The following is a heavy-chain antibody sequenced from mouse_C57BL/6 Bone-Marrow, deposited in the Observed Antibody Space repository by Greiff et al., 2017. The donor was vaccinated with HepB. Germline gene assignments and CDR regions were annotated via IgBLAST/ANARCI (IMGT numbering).Heavy chain of an antibody. CDR2: IDPADSYI. CDR1: GYTFTSYW. V-gene: IGHV1-50*01. CDR3: AGRASLLSWVAY. Sequence: QVQLQQPGAVFVKPGASVKLSCKASGYTFTSYWMQRVKQRPGQGLEWIGGIDPADSYISYNQKFKGKATLTVDTSSSTAYMQLSSLTSEDSAVYYCAGRASLLSWVAYWGQGTLVTVSA. D-gene: IGHD3-1*01. J-gene: IGHJ3*01.